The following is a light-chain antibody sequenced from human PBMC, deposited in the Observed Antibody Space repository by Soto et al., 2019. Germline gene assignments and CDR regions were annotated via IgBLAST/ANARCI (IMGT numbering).Light chain of an antibody. CDR2: ATS. Sequence: DVQMTQSPSSLSAFVGDRVTITCRASQGIAPYLAWFQQKPGKVPKLLIYATSTLQSGVPSRFRGSGSGTDFTLTISSLQPADVATYYCQKYNSAPLTFGGGTKVDIK. CDR1: QGIAPY. CDR3: QKYNSAPLT. V-gene: IGKV1-27*01. J-gene: IGKJ4*01.